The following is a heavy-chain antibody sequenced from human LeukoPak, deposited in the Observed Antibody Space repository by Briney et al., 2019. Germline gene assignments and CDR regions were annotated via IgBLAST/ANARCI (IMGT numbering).Heavy chain of an antibody. Sequence: SETLSLTCTVSGGSISSGGYYWGWIRQHPGKGLEWIGYIYYSGSTYYNPSLKSRVTISVDTSKNQFSLKLSSVTAADTAVYYCARTIVVVVAATKWFDPWGQGTLVTVSS. V-gene: IGHV4-31*03. CDR3: ARTIVVVVAATKWFDP. D-gene: IGHD2-15*01. J-gene: IGHJ5*02. CDR1: GGSISSGGYY. CDR2: IYYSGST.